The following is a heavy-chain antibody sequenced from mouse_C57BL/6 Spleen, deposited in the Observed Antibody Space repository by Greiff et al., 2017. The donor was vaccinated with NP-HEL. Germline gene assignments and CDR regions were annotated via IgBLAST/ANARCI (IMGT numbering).Heavy chain of an antibody. CDR1: GYTFTDYE. CDR3: TRGGLLRYFDV. J-gene: IGHJ1*03. Sequence: QVQLKQSGAELVRPGASVTLSCKASGYTFTDYEMHWVKQTPVHGLEWIGAIDPETGGTAYNQKFKGKAILTADKSSSTAYMELRSLTSEDSAVYYCTRGGLLRYFDVWGTGTTVTVSS. D-gene: IGHD2-3*01. V-gene: IGHV1-15*01. CDR2: IDPETGGT.